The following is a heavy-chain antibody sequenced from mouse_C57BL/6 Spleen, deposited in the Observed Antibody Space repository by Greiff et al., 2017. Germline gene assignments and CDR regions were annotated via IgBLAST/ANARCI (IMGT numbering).Heavy chain of an antibody. D-gene: IGHD2-3*01. V-gene: IGHV10-1*01. CDR2: IRSKSNNYAK. CDR3: VGPSYDGYYFDY. Sequence: EVLLVESGGGLVQPKGSLKLSCAASGFSFNTYAMNWVRQAPGKGVEWVARIRSKSNNYAKYYADSVKDRFTISRDDSESMLYLQMNNLKTEDTAMYYCVGPSYDGYYFDYWGQGTTLTVSS. CDR1: GFSFNTYA. J-gene: IGHJ2*01.